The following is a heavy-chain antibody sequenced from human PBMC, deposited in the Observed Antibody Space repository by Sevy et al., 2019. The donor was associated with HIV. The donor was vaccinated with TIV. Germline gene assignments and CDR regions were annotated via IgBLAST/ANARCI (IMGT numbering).Heavy chain of an antibody. J-gene: IGHJ4*02. D-gene: IGHD3-16*01. CDR3: VREGLGGFSYSLDC. CDR1: GFTFSSFE. Sequence: GGSLRLSCEASGFTFSSFEMNWVRQAPGKGLEWVLYISSSGSIISYADSVKGRFTISRDNTKTSLFLQMNSLSAEDTGVYYCVREGLGGFSYSLDCWGQGTLVTVSS. V-gene: IGHV3-48*03. CDR2: ISSSGSII.